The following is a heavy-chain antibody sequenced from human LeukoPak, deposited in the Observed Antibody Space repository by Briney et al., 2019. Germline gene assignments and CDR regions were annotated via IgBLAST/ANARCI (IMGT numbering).Heavy chain of an antibody. V-gene: IGHV3-21*01. CDR3: ARGGITIFGVVINPFDY. D-gene: IGHD3-3*01. CDR2: ISSSSSYI. J-gene: IGHJ4*02. Sequence: PGGSLRLSCAASGFTFSSYAMNWVRQAPGKGLEWVSSISSSSSYIYYADSVKGRFTISRDNAKNSLYLQMNSLRAEDTAVYYCARGGITIFGVVINPFDYWGQGTLVTVSS. CDR1: GFTFSSYA.